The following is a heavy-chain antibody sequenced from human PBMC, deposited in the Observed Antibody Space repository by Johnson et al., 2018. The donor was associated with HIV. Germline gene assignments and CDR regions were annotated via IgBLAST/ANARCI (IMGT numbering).Heavy chain of an antibody. D-gene: IGHD1-7*01. J-gene: IGHJ3*02. V-gene: IGHV3-9*01. Sequence: VQLVESGGGLVQPGRSLRLSCAASGFTFDDYAMHWVRQAPGKGLEWVSGISWNSDSIGYADSVKGRFTISRDNAKNSLYLQMNSLRPEDTALYYCARGRTGTKYDAFDIWGQGTMVTVSS. CDR3: ARGRTGTKYDAFDI. CDR2: ISWNSDSI. CDR1: GFTFDDYA.